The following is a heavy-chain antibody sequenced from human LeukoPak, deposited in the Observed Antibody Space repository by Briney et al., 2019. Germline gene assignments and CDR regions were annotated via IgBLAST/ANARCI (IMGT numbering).Heavy chain of an antibody. CDR1: GYTFTGYY. CDR2: INPNSGGT. D-gene: IGHD4-17*01. J-gene: IGHJ6*03. V-gene: IGHV1-2*02. CDR3: ARDQEAYGVMDV. Sequence: ASVKVSCKASGYTFTGYYMHWVRQAPGQGLEWMGWINPNSGGTNYAQKFQGRVTMTRDTSISTAYMELSRLRSDDTAVYYCARDQEAYGVMDVWGKGTTVTVSS.